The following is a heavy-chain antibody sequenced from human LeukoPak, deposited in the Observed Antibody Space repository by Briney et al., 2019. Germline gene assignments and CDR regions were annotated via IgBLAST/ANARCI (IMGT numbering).Heavy chain of an antibody. D-gene: IGHD3-22*01. CDR2: MNPNSGKT. J-gene: IGHJ6*02. V-gene: IGHV1-8*01. Sequence: GASVKVSCKASRYTFTSYDINWVRQAPGQGLEWMGWMNPNSGKTGYAQSFQGRVTMTRDTSTDTAYMELNSLRSEDTAVYYCARDYFETSGSVYHFYGLDVWGLGTTVTVSS. CDR1: RYTFTSYD. CDR3: ARDYFETSGSVYHFYGLDV.